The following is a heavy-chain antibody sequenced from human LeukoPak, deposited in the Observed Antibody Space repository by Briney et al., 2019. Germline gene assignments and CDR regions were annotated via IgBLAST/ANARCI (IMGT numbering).Heavy chain of an antibody. J-gene: IGHJ3*02. Sequence: ASVKVSCKTSGYIFTSYAINWVRQAPGQGLEWMGWISTDTGNPTYAQGFTGRFVFSLDTSVSTAYLQISSLKAEDTAVYYCAREPGQQLYVFDIWGQGTMVTVSS. D-gene: IGHD6-13*01. V-gene: IGHV7-4-1*02. CDR1: GYIFTSYA. CDR3: AREPGQQLYVFDI. CDR2: ISTDTGNP.